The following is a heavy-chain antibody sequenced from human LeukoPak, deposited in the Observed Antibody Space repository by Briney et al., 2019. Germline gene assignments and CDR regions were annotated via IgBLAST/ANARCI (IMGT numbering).Heavy chain of an antibody. Sequence: GGSLRLSCVASDFKFRSNWMEWVRQAPGEGLEWVANIKGDGSEKNYVDSVKGRFSISRDNAKHSLYLEMNSLRAEDTGVYYCAKERDWNLDYWGQGALVTVSS. V-gene: IGHV3-7*04. CDR2: IKGDGSEK. CDR3: AKERDWNLDY. D-gene: IGHD1-1*01. J-gene: IGHJ4*02. CDR1: DFKFRSNW.